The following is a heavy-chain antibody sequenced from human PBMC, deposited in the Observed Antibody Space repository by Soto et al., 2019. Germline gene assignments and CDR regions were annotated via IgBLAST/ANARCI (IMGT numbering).Heavy chain of an antibody. V-gene: IGHV4-4*02. CDR3: ARGLELRLPYYYYYMDV. CDR2: IYHSGST. J-gene: IGHJ6*03. Sequence: QVQLQESGPGLVKPSGTLSLTCAVSSGSISSSNWWSWVRQPPGKGLEWIGEIYHSGSTNYNPSLKSRVTISVDKSKNQFSLKLSSVTAADTAVYYCARGLELRLPYYYYYMDVWGKGTTVTGSS. D-gene: IGHD1-7*01. CDR1: SGSISSSNW.